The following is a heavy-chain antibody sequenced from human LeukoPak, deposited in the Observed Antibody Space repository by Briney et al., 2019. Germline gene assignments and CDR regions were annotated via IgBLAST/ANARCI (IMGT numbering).Heavy chain of an antibody. D-gene: IGHD3-16*01. J-gene: IGHJ1*01. CDR3: TTGLAS. Sequence: GGSLRLSCVGSGVNFTKNWMNWVRQAPGKGLDWVGRIKSESDGGTSDYVASVKGRFSISRDDSKNTVYLQMNSLRTEDTGVYYCTTGLASWGQGTLVTVSS. CDR2: IKSESDGGTS. CDR1: GVNFTKNW. V-gene: IGHV3-15*01.